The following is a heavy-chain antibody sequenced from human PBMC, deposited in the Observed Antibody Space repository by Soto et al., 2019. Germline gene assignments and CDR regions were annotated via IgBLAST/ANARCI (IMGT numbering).Heavy chain of an antibody. J-gene: IGHJ1*01. D-gene: IGHD3-22*01. CDR2: IYYSGST. V-gene: IGHV4-59*01. CDR1: GGSISSYY. CDR3: ARGMIETAEYFQH. Sequence: PSETLSLTCTVSGGSISSYYWSWIRQPPGKGLEWIGYIYYSGSTNYNPSLKSRVTISVDTSKNQFSLKLSSVTAADTAVYYCARGMIETAEYFQHWGQGTLVTVSS.